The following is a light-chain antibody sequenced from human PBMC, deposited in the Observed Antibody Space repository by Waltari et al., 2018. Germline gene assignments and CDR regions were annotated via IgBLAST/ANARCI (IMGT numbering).Light chain of an antibody. CDR1: QGISSN. CDR2: RAS. Sequence: DIHLTQSPSFLSASVGDRVTITSRASQGISSNLAWYQQKPGKAPKLLIYRASTLQSGVPSRFSGSESGTDFTLTISSLQPEDFATYYCLQLNSYPRTFGQGTKVEVK. J-gene: IGKJ1*01. V-gene: IGKV1-9*01. CDR3: LQLNSYPRT.